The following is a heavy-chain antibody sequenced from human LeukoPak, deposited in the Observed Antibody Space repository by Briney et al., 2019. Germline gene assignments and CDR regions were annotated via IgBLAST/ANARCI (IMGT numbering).Heavy chain of an antibody. V-gene: IGHV1-8*03. CDR2: MNPNSGNT. D-gene: IGHD3-10*01. J-gene: IGHJ6*03. CDR3: ARAAYGSGRPYYYYMDV. Sequence: ASVKVSCKASGYTFTSYDINWVRQATGQGLEWMGWMNPNSGNTGYAQKFQGRVTITRNTSISTAYMELSSLRSEDTAVYYCARAAYGSGRPYYYYMDVWGKGTTVTVSS. CDR1: GYTFTSYD.